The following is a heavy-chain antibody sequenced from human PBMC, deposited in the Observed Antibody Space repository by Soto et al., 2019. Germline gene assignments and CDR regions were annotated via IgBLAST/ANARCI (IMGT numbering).Heavy chain of an antibody. CDR1: GGSFSGYY. CDR3: ARPQHSSSSFQPSYYYYYMDV. D-gene: IGHD6-6*01. CDR2: INHSGST. J-gene: IGHJ6*03. V-gene: IGHV4-34*01. Sequence: SETLSLTCAVYGGSFSGYYWSWIRQPPGKGLEWIGEINHSGSTNYNPSLKSRVTISVDTSKNQFSLKLSSVTAADTAVYYCARPQHSSSSFQPSYYYYYMDVWGKGTTVTVSS.